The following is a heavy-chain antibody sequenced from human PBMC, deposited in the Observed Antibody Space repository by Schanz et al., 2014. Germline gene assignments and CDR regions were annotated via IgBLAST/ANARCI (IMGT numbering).Heavy chain of an antibody. D-gene: IGHD1-7*01. V-gene: IGHV3-30*04. Sequence: QLVESGGGVVQPGRSLRLSCAASGFTFSDYALHWVRQAPGKGLEWVALISYDGGNKYYADSVKGRFTISRDNSKNTLYLSMNRLRAEHTAVYYSARDYKWNYNDYYDMDVWGQGTTVTVSS. CDR3: ARDYKWNYNDYYDMDV. CDR2: ISYDGGNK. J-gene: IGHJ6*02. CDR1: GFTFSDYA.